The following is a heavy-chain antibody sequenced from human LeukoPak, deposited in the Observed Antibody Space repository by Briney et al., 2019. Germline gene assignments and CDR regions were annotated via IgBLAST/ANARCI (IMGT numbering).Heavy chain of an antibody. CDR3: ARGVVPYYFDY. Sequence: RSQTLSLTCAISGDMVFSNVVVGNWIGRSPSKGFGWWGRTYYRSKWYNGYAVSVKSRITINPDTSKNQFSLQLNSVTPEDTAVYYCARGVVPYYFDYWGQGTLVTVSS. CDR1: GDMVFSNVVV. J-gene: IGHJ4*02. V-gene: IGHV6-1*01. CDR2: TYYRSKWYN. D-gene: IGHD6-6*01.